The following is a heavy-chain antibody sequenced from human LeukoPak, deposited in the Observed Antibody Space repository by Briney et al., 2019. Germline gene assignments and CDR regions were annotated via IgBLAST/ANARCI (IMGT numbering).Heavy chain of an antibody. V-gene: IGHV3-9*01. J-gene: IGHJ4*02. Sequence: GGSLRLSCAASGFTFDDYAMHWVRQAPGKGLEWVSGISWNSGSIGYADSVKGRFTISRDNAKNSLYLQMNSLRAEDTALYYCAKDNLGDSGSYLDYWGQGTLVTVSS. CDR1: GFTFDDYA. CDR3: AKDNLGDSGSYLDY. CDR2: ISWNSGSI. D-gene: IGHD3-10*01.